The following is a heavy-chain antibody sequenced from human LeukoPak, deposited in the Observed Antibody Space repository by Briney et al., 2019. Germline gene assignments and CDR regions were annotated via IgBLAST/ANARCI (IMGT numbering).Heavy chain of an antibody. CDR2: INPDSGAT. CDR1: GYTFNDYY. J-gene: IGHJ3*02. Sequence: ASVKVSCKASGYTFNDYYMHWVRQAPGQGLEWIGRINPDSGATDYAQKFQGRVTMTRDTSISTAYMELSRLRSDDTAVYYCATTYYYGSGSYDDAFDIWGQGTMVTVSS. D-gene: IGHD3-10*01. CDR3: ATTYYYGSGSYDDAFDI. V-gene: IGHV1-2*02.